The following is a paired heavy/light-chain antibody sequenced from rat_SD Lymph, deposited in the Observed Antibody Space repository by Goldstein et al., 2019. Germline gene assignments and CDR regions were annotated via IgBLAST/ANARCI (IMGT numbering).Light chain of an antibody. CDR1: EDIYDI. J-gene: IGKJ2-3*01. CDR3: QNDLSAPYT. Sequence: DIQMTQSPASLSASLGETVTIECLASEDIYDILAWYQQKPGKSPQLLIYDASSLHTGVPSRFSGSGSGTQYSLKINSLQPEDFGSYYCQNDLSAPYTFGAGTKLELK. V-gene: IGKV12S29*01. CDR2: DAS.
Heavy chain of an antibody. CDR2: LWGSGST. CDR1: GFSLTSYH. V-gene: IGHV2-32*01. Sequence: QVQLKESGPGLVKPSETLSLTCTVSGFSLTSYHVSWVRQPPGKGLEWMGVLWGSGSTAYNSALKSRLSISRDTSKSQVFLKMSSLKTEDTATYYCATVYTTDYFDYWGQGVMVTVSS. D-gene: IGHD1-6*01. J-gene: IGHJ2*01. CDR3: ATVYTTDYFDY.